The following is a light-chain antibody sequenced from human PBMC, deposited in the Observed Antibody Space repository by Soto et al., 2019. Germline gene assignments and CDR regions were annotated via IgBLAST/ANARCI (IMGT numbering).Light chain of an antibody. CDR2: DVT. J-gene: IGLJ1*01. CDR1: SSDVGGYNY. V-gene: IGLV2-11*01. CDR3: RSYAGSYTYV. Sequence: QSALTQPASVSGSPGQSITISCTGTSSDVGGYNYVSWYQHHPGKAPKLMIYDVTKRPSGVRDRFSASKSGNTASLTISGLQAEDEADYYCRSYAGSYTYVFGTGTKV.